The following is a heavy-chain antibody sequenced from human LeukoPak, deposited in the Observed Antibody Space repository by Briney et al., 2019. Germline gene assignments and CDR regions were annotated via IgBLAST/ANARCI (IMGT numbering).Heavy chain of an antibody. CDR2: ISRSASNI. CDR1: GFSFSSYN. V-gene: IGHV3-21*01. D-gene: IGHD3-16*01. J-gene: IGHJ4*02. CDR3: ARDPEGFGATYFDY. Sequence: GGSLRLSCVASGFSFSSYNMTWVRQAPGKGLEWVSSISRSASNIYYADSVKGRFTISRDNAKNSFYLQMNSLRAEDTAVFYCARDPEGFGATYFDYWGQGTLVTVSS.